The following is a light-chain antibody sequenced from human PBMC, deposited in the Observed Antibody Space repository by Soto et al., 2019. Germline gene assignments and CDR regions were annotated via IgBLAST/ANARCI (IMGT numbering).Light chain of an antibody. Sequence: QSVLTQPASVSGSPGQSITISCTGTSSDLAIYNYVSWYQQQPGKAPKLMIYQVTNRPSGVSNRFSGSRSGNTASLTIYGLQAEDEADYYCSSYTDSSNYVSESGTKVTVL. CDR1: SSDLAIYNY. J-gene: IGLJ1*01. CDR2: QVT. V-gene: IGLV2-14*01. CDR3: SSYTDSSNYV.